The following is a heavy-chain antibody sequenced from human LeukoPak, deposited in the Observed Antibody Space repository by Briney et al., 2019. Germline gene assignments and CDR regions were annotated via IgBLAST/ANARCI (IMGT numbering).Heavy chain of an antibody. D-gene: IGHD3-10*01. CDR3: ARERGDPLLWFGLVGY. CDR1: GGTFSSYA. J-gene: IGHJ4*02. V-gene: IGHV1-2*02. Sequence: ASVKVSCKASGGTFSSYAISWVRQAPGQGLEWMGWINPNSGGTNYAQKFQGRVTMTRDTSISTAYMELSRLRSDDTAVYYCARERGDPLLWFGLVGYWGQGTLVTVSS. CDR2: INPNSGGT.